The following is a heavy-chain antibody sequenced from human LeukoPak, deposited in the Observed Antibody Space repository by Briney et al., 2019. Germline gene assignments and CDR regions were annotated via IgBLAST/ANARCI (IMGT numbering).Heavy chain of an antibody. J-gene: IGHJ5*02. CDR3: ERDYGA. CDR1: GFTFSRYW. V-gene: IGHV3-74*03. D-gene: IGHD4/OR15-4a*01. Sequence: GGSLRLSCAASGFTFSRYWMHWVPQAPGKGRMWVSHINSDGSATAYADFVKGRFTISRDNAKNTVYLQMNSLRVDDTAIYYCERDYGAWGQGTLVTVSP. CDR2: INSDGSAT.